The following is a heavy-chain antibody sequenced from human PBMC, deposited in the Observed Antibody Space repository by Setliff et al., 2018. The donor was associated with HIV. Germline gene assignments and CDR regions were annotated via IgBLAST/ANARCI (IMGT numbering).Heavy chain of an antibody. CDR2: ISAYNDNT. V-gene: IGHV1-18*04. D-gene: IGHD2-15*01. CDR1: GYTFSDYY. CDR3: ARGGCSGGSCYKNDAFDI. Sequence: ASVKVSCKASGYTFSDYYLHWVRQAPGQGLEWMGWISAYNDNTNYAQKLQGRVTMTTDTSTSTAYLELRSLRSDDTAVYYCARGGCSGGSCYKNDAFDIWGQGTMVTVSS. J-gene: IGHJ3*02.